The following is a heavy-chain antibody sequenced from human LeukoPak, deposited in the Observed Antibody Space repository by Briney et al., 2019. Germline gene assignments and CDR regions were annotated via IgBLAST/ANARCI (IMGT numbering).Heavy chain of an antibody. V-gene: IGHV3-48*04. D-gene: IGHD6-13*01. Sequence: GGSLRLSCAVSGFTFGSYSMNWVRQAPGKGLEWVSYISSSSSTIYYADSVKGRFTISRDNSKSTLYLQMNSLRAEDTAVYYCAKESGSRSYGAYFPHWGQGTLVTVSS. CDR1: GFTFGSYS. J-gene: IGHJ1*01. CDR3: AKESGSRSYGAYFPH. CDR2: ISSSSSTI.